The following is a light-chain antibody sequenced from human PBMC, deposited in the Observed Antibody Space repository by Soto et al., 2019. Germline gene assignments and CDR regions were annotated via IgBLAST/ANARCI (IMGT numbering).Light chain of an antibody. CDR2: DND. CDR3: GTWDSSLSVGV. Sequence: QSVLTQPPSVSAASGQKVTISCSGSSSKIGHNYVCWYQQFPGTAPKLLIYDNDKRPSGIPDRFSGSKSGTSATLDITGLQTGDEADYYCGTWDSSLSVGVFGGGTKLTVL. CDR1: SSKIGHNY. J-gene: IGLJ2*01. V-gene: IGLV1-51*01.